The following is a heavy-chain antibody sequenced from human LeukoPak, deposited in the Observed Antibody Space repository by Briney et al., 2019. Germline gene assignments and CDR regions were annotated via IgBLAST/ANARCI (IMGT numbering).Heavy chain of an antibody. CDR1: VGTFSSYA. J-gene: IGHJ1*01. Sequence: GASVKVSCKASVGTFSSYAISWVRQAPGQGLEWMGGIIPIFGTANYAQKFQGRVTITADESTSTAYMELSSLRSEDTAVYYCASGNPYYGSGSYLFQHWGQGTLVTVSS. CDR3: ASGNPYYGSGSYLFQH. V-gene: IGHV1-69*13. CDR2: IIPIFGTA. D-gene: IGHD3-10*01.